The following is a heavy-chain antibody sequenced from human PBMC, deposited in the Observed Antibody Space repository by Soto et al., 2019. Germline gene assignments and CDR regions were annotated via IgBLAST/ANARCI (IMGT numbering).Heavy chain of an antibody. J-gene: IGHJ5*02. D-gene: IGHD3-22*01. Sequence: PSETLSHTCNVSGGSGSNGYWSWIRQPPGKGLEWIGFMYFGGSFNYNPSLTSRATISVETSKNQFSMKLTSVTASDTAVYYCARSYYDSTGFAVDPWGQGTLVTVSS. CDR2: MYFGGSF. CDR1: GGSGSNGY. CDR3: ARSYYDSTGFAVDP. V-gene: IGHV4-59*02.